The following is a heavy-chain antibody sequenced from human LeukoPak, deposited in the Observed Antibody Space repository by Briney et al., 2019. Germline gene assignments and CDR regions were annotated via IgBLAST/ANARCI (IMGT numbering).Heavy chain of an antibody. CDR3: AGEDNSSGYRPFDI. J-gene: IGHJ3*02. CDR1: GYTFTGYY. Sequence: ASVKASCKASGYTFTGYYMHWVRQAPGQGLEWMGRISPNNGGTNYAQKFQGRVTMTRDMSMSTAYMELSRLRSVDTAVYYCAGEDNSSGYRPFDIWGQGTMVTVPS. V-gene: IGHV1-2*06. CDR2: ISPNNGGT. D-gene: IGHD3-22*01.